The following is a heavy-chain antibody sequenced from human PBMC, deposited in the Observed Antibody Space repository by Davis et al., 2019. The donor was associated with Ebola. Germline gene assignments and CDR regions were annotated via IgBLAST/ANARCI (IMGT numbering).Heavy chain of an antibody. CDR3: VRGESTVTIFYYQYGLGV. V-gene: IGHV4-34*01. Sequence: GSLRPSCAVSGWSFSGYYWNWTRQSPGKGLEWIGEINHRVRTRYNPSLKSRVTLSGETSKNQFSLEVTAVTAADTAVYFCVRGESTVTIFYYQYGLGVWGQGTTVTVSS. CDR1: GWSFSGYY. CDR2: INHRVRT. D-gene: IGHD4-17*01. J-gene: IGHJ6*02.